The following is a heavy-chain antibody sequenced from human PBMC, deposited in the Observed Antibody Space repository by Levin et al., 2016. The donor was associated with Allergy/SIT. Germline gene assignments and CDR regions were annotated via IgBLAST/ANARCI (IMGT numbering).Heavy chain of an antibody. J-gene: IGHJ3*02. Sequence: SETLSLTCTVSGGSVSGYYWSWIRQTPGKGLEWLAYIHYSGGETKYNPTLRSRVTILVDMSRNHFSLILTSVTAADTAMYYCARQPPDWAAFDIWGQGTWVSVSS. CDR1: GGSVSGYY. CDR2: IHYSGGET. V-gene: IGHV4-59*02. CDR3: ARQPPDWAAFDI. D-gene: IGHD2-21*01.